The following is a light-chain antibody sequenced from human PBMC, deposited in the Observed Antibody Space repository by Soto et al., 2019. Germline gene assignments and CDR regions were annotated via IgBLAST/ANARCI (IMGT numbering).Light chain of an antibody. CDR2: DAS. Sequence: EKVMTQSPATPSASPGERATLSFRASQSVSSYLAWYQQKPGQAPRLLIYDASNRATGIPDRFSGSGSGTDFTLTISRLEPEDFAVYYCQQYGSSPITFGQGTRLEIK. CDR3: QQYGSSPIT. J-gene: IGKJ5*01. V-gene: IGKV3-20*01. CDR1: QSVSSY.